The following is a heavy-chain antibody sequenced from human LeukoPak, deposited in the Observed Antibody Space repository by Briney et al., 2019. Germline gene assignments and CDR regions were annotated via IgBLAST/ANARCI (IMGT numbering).Heavy chain of an antibody. CDR2: ISAYNGNT. D-gene: IGHD6-19*01. CDR1: GYTFTSYG. CDR3: ARGVSAVAGNYYYYYMDV. Sequence: GASVKVSCKASGYTFTSYGISWVRQGPGQGLGWMGGISAYNGNTNYAQKLQGRVTRTTDTSASTAYMELRSLRSDATAVYYCARGVSAVAGNYYYYYMDVWGKGTTVTVSS. J-gene: IGHJ6*03. V-gene: IGHV1-18*01.